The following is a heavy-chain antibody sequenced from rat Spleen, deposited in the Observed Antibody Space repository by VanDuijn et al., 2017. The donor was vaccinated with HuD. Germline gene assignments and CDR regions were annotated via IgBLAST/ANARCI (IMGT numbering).Heavy chain of an antibody. CDR3: TRRHYGYTDYFDY. J-gene: IGHJ2*01. Sequence: EVQLVESGGGLVQPGRSLKLSCAASGFTFSNTGMVWIRQAPGKGLEWVASISPGGVSTYYRDSVKGRFTISRDNAKSILSLQMDSLRSDDTATYYCTRRHYGYTDYFDYWGQGVMVTVSS. D-gene: IGHD1-9*01. V-gene: IGHV5S13*01. CDR1: GFTFSNTG. CDR2: ISPGGVST.